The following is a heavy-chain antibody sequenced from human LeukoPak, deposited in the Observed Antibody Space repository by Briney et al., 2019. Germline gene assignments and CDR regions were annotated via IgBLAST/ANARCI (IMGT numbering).Heavy chain of an antibody. Sequence: SETLSLTCIVSGGSISSYYWSWIRQPPGKGLEWIGYIYYSGSTNYNPSLKSRVTISVDTSRNQFSLKLSSVTAADTAVYYCARSVGYNYDYWGQGTLVTVSS. CDR1: GGSISSYY. CDR2: IYYSGST. V-gene: IGHV4-59*01. J-gene: IGHJ4*02. CDR3: ARSVGYNYDY. D-gene: IGHD5-18*01.